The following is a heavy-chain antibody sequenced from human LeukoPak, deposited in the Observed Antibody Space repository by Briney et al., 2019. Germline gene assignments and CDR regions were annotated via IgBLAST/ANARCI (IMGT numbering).Heavy chain of an antibody. CDR3: ARVGDYGGKRNAFDI. V-gene: IGHV4-34*01. CDR1: GGSSSGYY. CDR2: INHSGST. J-gene: IGHJ3*02. D-gene: IGHD4-23*01. Sequence: SETLSLTCAVYGGSSSGYYWSWIRQPPGKGLEWIGEINHSGSTNYNPSLKSRVTISVDTSKNQFSLKLSSVTAADTAVYYCARVGDYGGKRNAFDIWGQGTMVTVSS.